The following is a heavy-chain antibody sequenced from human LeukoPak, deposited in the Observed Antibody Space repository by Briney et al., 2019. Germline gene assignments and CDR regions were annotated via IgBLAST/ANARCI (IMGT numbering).Heavy chain of an antibody. CDR3: ARRGSNYDYSSPRYFDY. D-gene: IGHD6-13*01. J-gene: IGHJ4*02. CDR1: GGSFSGYY. Sequence: SETLSLTCAVYGGSFSGYYWNWIRQPPGRGLEWIGEINHSGSTNYNPSLKSRVIIAVDTSKNQFSLKLRSVTAADMAVYYCARRGSNYDYSSPRYFDYWGQGPLVTVSS. CDR2: INHSGST. V-gene: IGHV4-34*01.